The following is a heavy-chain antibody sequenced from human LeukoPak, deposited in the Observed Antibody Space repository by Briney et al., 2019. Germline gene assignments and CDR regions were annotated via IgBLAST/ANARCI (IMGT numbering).Heavy chain of an antibody. J-gene: IGHJ4*02. CDR1: GYTFTNYG. V-gene: IGHV1-18*01. Sequence: ASEKVSCKASGYTFTNYGISWVRQAPGQGLEWMGWISTYTGNTNYAQKVQGRVTMTTDTSTTTAYMELRSLRSDDTAVYYCARDHVGGGSYSSGERVFWGQGTLVTVSS. CDR2: ISTYTGNT. D-gene: IGHD1-26*01. CDR3: ARDHVGGGSYSSGERVF.